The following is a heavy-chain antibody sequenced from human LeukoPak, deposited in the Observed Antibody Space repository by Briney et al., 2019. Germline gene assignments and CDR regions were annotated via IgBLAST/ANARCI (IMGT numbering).Heavy chain of an antibody. CDR1: GLTFSNYA. CDR2: ISGSGGST. V-gene: IGHV3-23*01. J-gene: IGHJ4*02. CDR3: AKLSSGWYYDY. D-gene: IGHD6-19*01. Sequence: GGSLRLSCAASGLTFSNYAMSWVRQAPGKGLEWVSSISGSGGSTYYADSVKGRFTISRDNFKNTLYLQMNTLRAEDTAVYYCAKLSSGWYYDYWGQGTLVTVST.